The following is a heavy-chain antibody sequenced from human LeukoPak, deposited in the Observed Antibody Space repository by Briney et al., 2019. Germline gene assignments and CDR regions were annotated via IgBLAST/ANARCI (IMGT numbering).Heavy chain of an antibody. Sequence: PSETLSLTCTVSGGSISTYYWTWIRQPPGKGLEWIGYIYSSGSTNYNPSLKSRVTISVDTSKNQFSLKLSSVTAADTAVYYCARGSMAPRYFDWFLMDYWGQGTLVTVSS. J-gene: IGHJ4*02. CDR2: IYSSGST. CDR1: GGSISTYY. V-gene: IGHV4-59*12. CDR3: ARGSMAPRYFDWFLMDY. D-gene: IGHD3-9*01.